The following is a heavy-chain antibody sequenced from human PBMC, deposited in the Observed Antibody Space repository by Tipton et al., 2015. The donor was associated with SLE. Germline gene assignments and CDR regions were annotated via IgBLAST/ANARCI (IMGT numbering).Heavy chain of an antibody. CDR3: ARLYDFWSGYYPY. CDR1: GGSISSSSYY. CDR2: IYYSGST. J-gene: IGHJ4*02. Sequence: TLSLTCTVSGGSISSSSYYWGWIRQPPGKGLEWIGSIYYSGSTYYNPSLKSRVTISVDTSKNQFSLKLNSVTAADTAVYYCARLYDFWSGYYPYWGQGTLVTVSS. V-gene: IGHV4-39*07. D-gene: IGHD3-3*01.